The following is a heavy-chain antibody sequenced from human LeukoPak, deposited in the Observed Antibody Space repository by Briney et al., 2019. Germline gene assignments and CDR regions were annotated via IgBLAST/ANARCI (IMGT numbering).Heavy chain of an antibody. CDR3: AKDRYSGLNTIDY. V-gene: IGHV3-30*18. D-gene: IGHD6-13*01. Sequence: GGSLRLSCAASGFTFSSYEMNWVRQAPGKGLQWVAVISYDGSYKFYADSVKGRFTISRDNSKSTLYLQVNSLRAEDTAVYYCAKDRYSGLNTIDYWGQGTLVTVSS. CDR2: ISYDGSYK. CDR1: GFTFSSYE. J-gene: IGHJ4*02.